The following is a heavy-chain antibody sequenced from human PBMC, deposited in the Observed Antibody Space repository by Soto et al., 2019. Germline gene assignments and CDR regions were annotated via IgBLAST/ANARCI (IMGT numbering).Heavy chain of an antibody. CDR2: IYYSGST. J-gene: IGHJ6*03. CDR1: GGSISSYY. CDR3: GTSPHAIILTGKASYYYYSWCG. V-gene: IGHV4-59*08. D-gene: IGHD3-9*01. Sequence: SETLSLTCTVSGGSISSYYWSWIRQPPGKGLEWIGYIYYSGSTNYNPSLKSRVTISVDTSKNQFSLKLRSVTAADTAVYYCGTSPHAIILTGKASYYYYSWCGWGKGPRIT.